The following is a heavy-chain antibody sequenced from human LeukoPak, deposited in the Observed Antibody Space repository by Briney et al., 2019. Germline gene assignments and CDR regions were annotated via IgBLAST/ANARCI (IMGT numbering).Heavy chain of an antibody. Sequence: SETLSLTCAVYGGSFSGYYWSWIRQPPGKGLEWIGEINHSGSTNYNPSLKSRVTISVDTSKNQFSLKLSSVTAADTAVYYCAREGSGWIDYWGQGTLVTVSS. CDR1: GGSFSGYY. V-gene: IGHV4-34*01. J-gene: IGHJ4*02. CDR3: AREGSGWIDY. CDR2: INHSGST. D-gene: IGHD6-19*01.